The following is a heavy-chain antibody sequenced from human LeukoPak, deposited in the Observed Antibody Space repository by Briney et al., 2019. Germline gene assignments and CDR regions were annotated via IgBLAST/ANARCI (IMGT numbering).Heavy chain of an antibody. CDR3: ASQGGIIDY. V-gene: IGHV3-11*01. Sequence: PGGSLRLSCAASGFSFSDYYMSWIRQSPGKGLEWVSYISNTGSTKYYADSVTGRFSISRDNAKNSLYLQMNSLRAEDTAVYYCASQGGIIDYWGQGTLVTVSS. CDR2: ISNTGSTK. D-gene: IGHD3-16*01. J-gene: IGHJ4*02. CDR1: GFSFSDYY.